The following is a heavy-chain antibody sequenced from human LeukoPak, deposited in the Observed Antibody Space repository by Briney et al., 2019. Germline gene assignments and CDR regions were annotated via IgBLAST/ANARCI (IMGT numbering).Heavy chain of an antibody. CDR1: GYTFTGYY. D-gene: IGHD3-9*01. Sequence: ASVKVSCKAFGYTFTGYYMHWVRQAPGQGLEWMGWINPNSGGTNYAQKFQGRVTMTRDTSISTAYMELSRLRSDDTAVYYCATGGYDILTGSPRYYYYYGMDVWGQGTTVNVSS. V-gene: IGHV1-2*02. CDR2: INPNSGGT. CDR3: ATGGYDILTGSPRYYYYYGMDV. J-gene: IGHJ6*02.